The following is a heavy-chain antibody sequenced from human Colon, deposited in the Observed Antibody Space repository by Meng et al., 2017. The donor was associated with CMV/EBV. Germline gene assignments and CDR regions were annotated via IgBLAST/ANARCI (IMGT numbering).Heavy chain of an antibody. Sequence: QVLLVQSGTELKTPGDSVKVSFKASGYTFTANHLHWLRQAPGQGLEWMGWIYPQDVCTYFAQKVQDRVTLTRDTSITTAYMELSGLTSDDTAIYYCVRESWYFDFWGEGTLVTVSS. V-gene: IGHV1-2*02. J-gene: IGHJ4*02. D-gene: IGHD6-13*01. CDR3: VRESWYFDF. CDR2: IYPQDVCT. CDR1: GYTFTANH.